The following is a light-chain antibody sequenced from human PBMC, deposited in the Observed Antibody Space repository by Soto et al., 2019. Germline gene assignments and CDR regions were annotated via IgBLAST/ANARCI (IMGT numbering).Light chain of an antibody. Sequence: QSVLTQPPSASGTPGQRGTICCSGSSSNIDTNYVYWYQQLQGAAPKLVIYANEERPSGVPDRFSAFKSGTSASLAIRGLRSEDEADYYCAVLDTSLSDWELGGGTQLTFL. CDR2: ANE. J-gene: IGLJ3*02. V-gene: IGLV1-47*01. CDR1: SSNIDTNY. CDR3: AVLDTSLSDWE.